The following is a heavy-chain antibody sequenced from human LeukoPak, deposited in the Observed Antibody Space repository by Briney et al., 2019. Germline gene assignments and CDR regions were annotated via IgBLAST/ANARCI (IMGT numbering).Heavy chain of an antibody. CDR3: ARFVDNYYDSSGNLYYFDY. CDR1: GGSISSYY. J-gene: IGHJ4*02. V-gene: IGHV4-59*08. Sequence: SETLSLTCTVSGGSISSYYWSWIRQPPGEGLEWIAYISDIGSINYNPSLKSRVTISVDTSKNQFSLKLSSVTAADTAVYYCARFVDNYYDSSGNLYYFDYWGQGTLVTVSS. D-gene: IGHD3-22*01. CDR2: ISDIGSI.